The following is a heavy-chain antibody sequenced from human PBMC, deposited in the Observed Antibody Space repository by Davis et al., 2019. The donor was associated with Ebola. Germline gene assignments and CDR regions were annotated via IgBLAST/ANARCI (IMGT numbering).Heavy chain of an antibody. J-gene: IGHJ6*02. D-gene: IGHD3-10*01. V-gene: IGHV4-31*03. Sequence: SETLSLTCTVSGGSISSGGYYWSWIRQHPGKGLEWIGYIYYSGSTYYNPSLKSRVTISVDTSKNQFSLQLNSVTPEDTAVYYCARDLWEWFGELLYYYYGMDVWGQGTTVTVSS. CDR2: IYYSGST. CDR1: GGSISSGGYY. CDR3: ARDLWEWFGELLYYYYGMDV.